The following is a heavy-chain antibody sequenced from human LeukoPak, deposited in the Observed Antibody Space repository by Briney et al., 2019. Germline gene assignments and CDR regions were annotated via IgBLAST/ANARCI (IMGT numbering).Heavy chain of an antibody. D-gene: IGHD3-16*02. CDR3: AKDSHYDYVWGSYRLDPNAFDI. CDR1: GFTFSSYA. J-gene: IGHJ3*02. Sequence: GGSLRLSCAASGFTFSSYAMSWVRQAPGKGLEWVSAISGSGGSTYYADSVKGRFTISRDNSKNTLYLQMNSLRAEDTAVYYCAKDSHYDYVWGSYRLDPNAFDIWGQGTMVTVSS. CDR2: ISGSGGST. V-gene: IGHV3-23*01.